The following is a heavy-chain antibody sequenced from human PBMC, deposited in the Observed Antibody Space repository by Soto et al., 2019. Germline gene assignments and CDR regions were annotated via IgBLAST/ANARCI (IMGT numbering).Heavy chain of an antibody. CDR3: AIVGVEVPGPIGAFDY. J-gene: IGHJ4*02. D-gene: IGHD2-15*01. V-gene: IGHV4-38-2*01. CDR1: GYSIISGFY. Sequence: SETVSLTCGVSGYSIISGFYWGWVRQPPGKGLEWIGSLRHDGNIYYSSSLKSRATISVDTSRNQFSLNLRSVTAADTAVYYCAIVGVEVPGPIGAFDYWGQGTLVTVSS. CDR2: LRHDGNI.